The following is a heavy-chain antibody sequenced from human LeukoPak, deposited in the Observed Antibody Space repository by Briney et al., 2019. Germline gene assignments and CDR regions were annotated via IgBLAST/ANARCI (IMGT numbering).Heavy chain of an antibody. CDR1: GFTFSDFY. CDR3: TRHPAEGDY. V-gene: IGHV3-11*03. J-gene: IGHJ4*02. D-gene: IGHD2-15*01. CDR2: ISGSRSNT. Sequence: GGSLRLSCAASGFTFSDFYMSWIRQAPGKGLESVSYISGSRSNTNYADSVKGRFNISRDNAKNSLYLQMNSLRPEDTAVYYCTRHPAEGDYWGQGTLVTVSS.